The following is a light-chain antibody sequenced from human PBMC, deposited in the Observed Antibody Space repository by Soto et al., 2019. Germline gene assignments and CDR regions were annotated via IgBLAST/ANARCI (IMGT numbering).Light chain of an antibody. CDR1: SSDVGGYNY. V-gene: IGLV2-11*01. Sequence: QSVLTQPRSVSGSPGQSVTISCTGTSSDVGGYNYVSWYQQHPGKAPKLILFEVSKRPSGVSGRFSGSKSGNTASLTISGLQAEDEADYYCCSFASSSTYVFGNGTKVTVL. CDR2: EVS. CDR3: CSFASSSTYV. J-gene: IGLJ1*01.